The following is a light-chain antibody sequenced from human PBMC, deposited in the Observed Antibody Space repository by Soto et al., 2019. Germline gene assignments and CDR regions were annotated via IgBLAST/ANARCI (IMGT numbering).Light chain of an antibody. J-gene: IGKJ2*01. CDR2: AAS. Sequence: DIPMTQSPSSLSASVGDRVTITCRASQSIRYYLNWYQQKPGKAPKLLIYAASSLQSGVPSRCSGSGSGTDFTLTISSLQHEDFATYYCQQSYSTPQNTFGQGTKLEIK. V-gene: IGKV1-39*01. CDR3: QQSYSTPQNT. CDR1: QSIRYY.